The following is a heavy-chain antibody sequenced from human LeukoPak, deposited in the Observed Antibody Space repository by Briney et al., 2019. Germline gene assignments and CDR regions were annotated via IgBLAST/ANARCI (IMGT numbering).Heavy chain of an antibody. J-gene: IGHJ6*02. CDR1: RFSFSSYW. Sequence: GGSLRLSCAASRFSFSSYWMSWVRQAPGKGLEWVANIKQDGSEKYYVVSVKGRFTISRDNAKNSLYLQMNSLRAEDTAVYYCASQDYYYGMDAWGQGTTVTVSS. V-gene: IGHV3-7*02. CDR3: ASQDYYYGMDA. CDR2: IKQDGSEK.